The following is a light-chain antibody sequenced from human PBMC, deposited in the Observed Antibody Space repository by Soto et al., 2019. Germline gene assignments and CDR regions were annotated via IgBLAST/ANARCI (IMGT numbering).Light chain of an antibody. CDR1: QSVSSN. V-gene: IGKV3-15*01. CDR3: QQYNDWPST. J-gene: IGKJ1*01. Sequence: EIVMTQSPATLSVSPGERATLSCRASQSVSSNLAWYQQKPGQAPRLLIYGASTRATAIPARFSGSGSGTEFTLTISSLQSEDFAVYYCQQYNDWPSTLGQGTKVDIK. CDR2: GAS.